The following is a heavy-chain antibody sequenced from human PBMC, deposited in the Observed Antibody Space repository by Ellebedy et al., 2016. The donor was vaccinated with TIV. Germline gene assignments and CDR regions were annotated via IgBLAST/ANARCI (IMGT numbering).Heavy chain of an antibody. CDR3: ARAAAAGFFWYFDL. D-gene: IGHD6-13*01. V-gene: IGHV7-4-1*02. J-gene: IGHJ2*01. CDR1: GYTFTSYA. CDR2: INTTTGNP. Sequence: AASVKVSCKASGYTFTSYAMNWVRQAPGQGLEWMGWINTTTGNPTYAPGFTGRFVFSLDTSVSTAYLHISSLKAEDTAIYYCARAAAAGFFWYFDLWGRGTLVTVSS.